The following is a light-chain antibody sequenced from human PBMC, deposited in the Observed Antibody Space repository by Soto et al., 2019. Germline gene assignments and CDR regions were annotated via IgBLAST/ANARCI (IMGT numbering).Light chain of an antibody. CDR1: ESVSNN. CDR3: QQYHDWPWT. Sequence: ELVMTQSPATLSVSPGERATLSCRASESVSNNVAWYQQKPGQAPRLLIYGAFTRAAGIPARFSGSGSGTEFTLTVRNLQSEDLAVYHCQQYHDWPWTCGQGTKVEIK. V-gene: IGKV3-15*01. J-gene: IGKJ1*01. CDR2: GAF.